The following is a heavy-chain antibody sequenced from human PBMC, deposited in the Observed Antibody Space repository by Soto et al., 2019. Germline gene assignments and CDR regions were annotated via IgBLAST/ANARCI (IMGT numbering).Heavy chain of an antibody. CDR3: ARPYCRRTPCPPYYYYYGLNV. CDR2: ISFDGIQK. CDR1: GFMLGDYA. Sequence: PGGSLRLSCAGSGFMLGDYALHWVRQAPGKGLEWLAVISFDGIQKYYADSVQGRFTISRDNSQNTLYLEMNSLIAGDTAVYYCARPYCRRTPCPPYYYYYGLNVWGQGTAVTVSS. D-gene: IGHD2-2*01. J-gene: IGHJ6*02. V-gene: IGHV3-30*17.